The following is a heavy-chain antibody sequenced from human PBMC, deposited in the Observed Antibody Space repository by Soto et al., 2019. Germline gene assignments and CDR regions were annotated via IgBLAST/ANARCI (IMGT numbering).Heavy chain of an antibody. D-gene: IGHD4-17*01. CDR1: GFTFSNAW. J-gene: IGHJ4*02. V-gene: IGHV3-15*01. Sequence: EVQLVESGGGLVKPGGSLRLSCAAAGFTFSNAWMSWVRQAPGKGLEWVGRIKSKTDGGTTDYAAPVKGRFTISRDDSKNTLYLQMNSLKTEDTAVYYCTTDPPPTVLTCFDYWGQGTLVTVSS. CDR2: IKSKTDGGTT. CDR3: TTDPPPTVLTCFDY.